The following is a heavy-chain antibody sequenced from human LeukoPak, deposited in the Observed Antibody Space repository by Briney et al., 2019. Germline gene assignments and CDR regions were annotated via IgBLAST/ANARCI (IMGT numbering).Heavy chain of an antibody. V-gene: IGHV3-30*04. D-gene: IGHD3-22*01. CDR1: GFTFSSYP. J-gene: IGHJ4*02. CDR3: ARAYDSTGYFFDY. Sequence: GGSLRLSCAASGFTFSSYPMHWVRQAPGKGLEWVAVIIYDGTNQYYADSVKGRFTISRDNPKNTLSLQMNSLRAEDTAVYYCARAYDSTGYFFDYWGQGTLVTVSS. CDR2: IIYDGTNQ.